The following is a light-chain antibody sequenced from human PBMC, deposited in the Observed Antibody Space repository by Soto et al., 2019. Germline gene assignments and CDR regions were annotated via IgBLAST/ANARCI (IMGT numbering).Light chain of an antibody. CDR1: GSNIGSNT. J-gene: IGLJ1*01. CDR3: GAWDDSLNGLYV. Sequence: QSVLPQPPSASGTPGQRVTVYCYGSGSNIGSNTVNWYQHLPGTAPKLLIFNNNQRPSGVPDRFSGSKSGTSASLAISGLQSEDEAYYYCGAWDDSLNGLYVFGSGTKLTVL. CDR2: NNN. V-gene: IGLV1-44*01.